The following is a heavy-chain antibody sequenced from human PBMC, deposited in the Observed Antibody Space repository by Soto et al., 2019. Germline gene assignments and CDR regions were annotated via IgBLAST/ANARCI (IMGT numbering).Heavy chain of an antibody. D-gene: IGHD3-3*01. V-gene: IGHV3-49*03. J-gene: IGHJ6*04. CDR2: IRSKAYGGTT. CDR1: GFTFGDYA. Sequence: PGGSLRLSCTASGFTFGDYAMSWFRQAPGKGLEWVGFIRSKAYGGTTEYAASVKGRFTISRDDSKRIAYLQMNSLKTEDTAVYARPRAYDFWSGSVCGKGTTVPVSS. CDR3: PRAYDFWSGSV.